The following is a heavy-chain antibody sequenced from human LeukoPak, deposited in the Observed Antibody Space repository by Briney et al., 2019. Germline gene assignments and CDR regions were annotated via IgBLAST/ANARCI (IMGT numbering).Heavy chain of an antibody. CDR3: AKPPSSGPHDSSGYFDY. Sequence: GGSLRLSCAASGFTFSSYAMSWVRQAPGKGLEWVSAISGSGGSTYYADSVKGRFTISRDNSKNTLYLQMNSLRAEDTAVYYCAKPPSSGPHDSSGYFDYWGQGTLVTVSS. D-gene: IGHD3-22*01. V-gene: IGHV3-23*01. CDR2: ISGSGGST. J-gene: IGHJ4*02. CDR1: GFTFSSYA.